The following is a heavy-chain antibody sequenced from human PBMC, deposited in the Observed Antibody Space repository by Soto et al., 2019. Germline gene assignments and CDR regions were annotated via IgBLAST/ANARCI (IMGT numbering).Heavy chain of an antibody. CDR1: GGTFSSYA. CDR2: IIPIFGTA. V-gene: IGHV1-69*05. D-gene: IGHD3-22*01. Sequence: SVKVSCKASGGTFSSYAISWVRQAPGQGLEWMGGIIPIFGTANYAQKFQGRVTMTRDTSTSTVYMDLSSLSSEDTAVYHCARASSGYYSYFDYWGQGTLVTVSS. CDR3: ARASSGYYSYFDY. J-gene: IGHJ4*02.